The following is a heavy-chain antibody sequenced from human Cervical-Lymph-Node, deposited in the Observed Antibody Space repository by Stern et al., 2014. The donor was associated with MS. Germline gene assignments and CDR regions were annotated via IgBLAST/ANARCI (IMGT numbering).Heavy chain of an antibody. CDR1: GGTFSDYA. D-gene: IGHD2-21*02. Sequence: VQLVESGAEVTKPGSSVKVSCKASGGTFSDYAISWVRQAPGQGLEWMGGIIPIFGSTDYAQNFQGRVTMTADESTTTAYMDLSSLRSEDTAVYYCARGAYCGGDCYWGWFDSWGQGTLVTVSS. CDR3: ARGAYCGGDCYWGWFDS. CDR2: IIPIFGST. J-gene: IGHJ5*01. V-gene: IGHV1-69*01.